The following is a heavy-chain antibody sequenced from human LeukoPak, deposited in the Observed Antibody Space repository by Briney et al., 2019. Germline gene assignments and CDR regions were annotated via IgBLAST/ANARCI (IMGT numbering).Heavy chain of an antibody. J-gene: IGHJ4*02. CDR3: ARVSSGYDSYYFGY. CDR2: ISYSSSI. CDR1: GFPFSSYS. V-gene: IGHV3-48*01. Sequence: GGSLRLSCAASGFPFSSYSMNWVRQAPGKGLEWVSYISYSSSISYADSVKGRFTISRDNAKNSLYLQMNSLRTEDTALYYCARVSSGYDSYYFGYWGQGTLVTVSS. D-gene: IGHD5-12*01.